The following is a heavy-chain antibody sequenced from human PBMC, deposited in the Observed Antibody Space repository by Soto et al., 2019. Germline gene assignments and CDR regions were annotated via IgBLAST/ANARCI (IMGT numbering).Heavy chain of an antibody. D-gene: IGHD1-26*01. CDR3: AGGVGATHYFDY. J-gene: IGHJ4*02. V-gene: IGHV1-46*01. CDR2: INPSGGST. CDR1: RYTFTNFY. Sequence: ASVKVSCKASRYTFTNFYIHWLRQAPGQGLEWMGIINPSGGSTTYPQKFQGRVTMTRDTSTSTVHMELRSLRSDDTAVYYCAGGVGATHYFDYWSQGTLVTVSS.